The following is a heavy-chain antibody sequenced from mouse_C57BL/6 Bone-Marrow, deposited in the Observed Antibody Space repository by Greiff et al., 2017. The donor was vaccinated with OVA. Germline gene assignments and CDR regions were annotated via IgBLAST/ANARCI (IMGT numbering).Heavy chain of an antibody. Sequence: VQLQQSGPELVKPGASVKMSCKASGYTFTDYNMHWVKQSHGKSLEWIGYINPNNGGTSYNQKFKGKATLTVNKSSSTAYMELRSLTSEDTAVYYCARERPYDCDGAMDYWGQGTSVTVSS. CDR2: INPNNGGT. V-gene: IGHV1-22*01. J-gene: IGHJ4*01. D-gene: IGHD2-4*01. CDR1: GYTFTDYN. CDR3: ARERPYDCDGAMDY.